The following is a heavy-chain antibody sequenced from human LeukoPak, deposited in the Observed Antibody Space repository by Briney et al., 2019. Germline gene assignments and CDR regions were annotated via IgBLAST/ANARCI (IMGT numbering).Heavy chain of an antibody. Sequence: PSETLSLTCTVSGGFITSYYWRWIRQPPAKGLEWLGYIYYIGSTNYNPSLKSRVTISVDTSKHQFSLKLSSVTAADTAVYYCARLGGYSYYYDSSGYRLGEFDYWGQGTLVTVSS. J-gene: IGHJ4*02. V-gene: IGHV4-59*01. D-gene: IGHD3-22*01. CDR2: IYYIGST. CDR1: GGFITSYY. CDR3: ARLGGYSYYYDSSGYRLGEFDY.